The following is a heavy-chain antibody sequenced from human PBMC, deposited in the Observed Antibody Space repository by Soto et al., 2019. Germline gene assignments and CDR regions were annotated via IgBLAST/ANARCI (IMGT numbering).Heavy chain of an antibody. CDR1: GFTFSDYY. CDR2: ISSSGSTI. CDR3: ARDGWYSSGWYPRARYYFDY. D-gene: IGHD6-19*01. Sequence: PGGSLRLSCAASGFTFSDYYMSWIRQAPGKGLEWVSYISSSGSTIYYADSVKGRFTISRDNAKNSLYLQMNSLRAEDTAVYYFARDGWYSSGWYPRARYYFDYWGQGTLVTVSS. V-gene: IGHV3-11*01. J-gene: IGHJ4*02.